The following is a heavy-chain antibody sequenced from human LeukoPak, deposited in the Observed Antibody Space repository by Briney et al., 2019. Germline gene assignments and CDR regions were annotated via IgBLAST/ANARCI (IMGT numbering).Heavy chain of an antibody. J-gene: IGHJ5*02. CDR3: ARDRELGDFAIDP. D-gene: IGHD1-26*01. Sequence: GGSLRLSCAASGFTFSTYSMNWVRQAPGKGLEWVSYISSSGSTIYYADSVKGRFTISRDNAKNSLYLQMNSLRAEDTAVYYCARDRELGDFAIDPWGQGTLVTVSS. CDR1: GFTFSTYS. V-gene: IGHV3-48*04. CDR2: ISSSGSTI.